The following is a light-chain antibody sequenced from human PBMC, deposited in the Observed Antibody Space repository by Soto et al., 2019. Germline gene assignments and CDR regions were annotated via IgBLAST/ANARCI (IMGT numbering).Light chain of an antibody. CDR1: SSDVGDYNS. J-gene: IGLJ1*01. V-gene: IGLV2-11*01. CDR3: CSYVGSYSYV. Sequence: QSALTQPRSVSGSPGQSVTVSCIGTSSDVGDYNSVSWYQQHPGKAPKLMICDVSKRPSGVPDRFSGSKSGNTASLTISGLQAEDEADYYCCSYVGSYSYVFGIGTKVTVL. CDR2: DVS.